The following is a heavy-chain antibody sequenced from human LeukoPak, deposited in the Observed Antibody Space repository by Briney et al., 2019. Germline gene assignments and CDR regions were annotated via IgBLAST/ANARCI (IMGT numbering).Heavy chain of an antibody. D-gene: IGHD1-26*01. CDR3: ARDRLKSGSYYFDY. CDR2: ISGRSSTI. Sequence: PGGSLRPSCAASAFTFSDYSMNWVRQAPGKGLEWVSYISGRSSTIYYADSVKGRFTISRDNAKSSMYLQMNSLRAEDTAVYYCARDRLKSGSYYFDYWGQGTLVTVSS. CDR1: AFTFSDYS. V-gene: IGHV3-48*01. J-gene: IGHJ4*02.